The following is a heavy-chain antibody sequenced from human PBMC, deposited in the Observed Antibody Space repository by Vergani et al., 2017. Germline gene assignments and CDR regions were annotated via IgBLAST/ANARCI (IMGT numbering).Heavy chain of an antibody. CDR1: GGSISSYY. D-gene: IGHD2-2*03. CDR3: AGNGYCSSTSCYGGNWFDP. J-gene: IGHJ5*02. Sequence: QVQLQESGPGLVKPSETLSLTCTVSGGSISSYYWSWIRQPPGKGLEWIGYIYYSGSTNYNPSLKSRVTISVDTSKNQFSLKLSSVTAADTAVYYCAGNGYCSSTSCYGGNWFDPWGQGTLVTVSS. CDR2: IYYSGST. V-gene: IGHV4-59*01.